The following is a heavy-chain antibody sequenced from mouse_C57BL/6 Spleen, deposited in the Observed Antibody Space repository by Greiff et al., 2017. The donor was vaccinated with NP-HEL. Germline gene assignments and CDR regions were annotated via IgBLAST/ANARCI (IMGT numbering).Heavy chain of an antibody. D-gene: IGHD1-1*01. V-gene: IGHV1-9*01. J-gene: IGHJ3*01. CDR2: ILPGSGST. CDR3: ARKEGYYAWFAY. Sequence: QVQLQQSGAELMKPGASVKLSCKATGYTFTGYWIEWVKQRPGHGLEWIGEILPGSGSTNYNEKFKGKATFTADTSSNTAYMQLSSLTTDDSAIYYCARKEGYYAWFAYWGQGTLVTVSA. CDR1: GYTFTGYW.